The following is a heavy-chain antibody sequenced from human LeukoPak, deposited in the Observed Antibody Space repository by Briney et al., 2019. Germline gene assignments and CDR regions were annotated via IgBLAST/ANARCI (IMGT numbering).Heavy chain of an antibody. D-gene: IGHD2-2*01. V-gene: IGHV3-30*18. CDR3: AKLGCSSTRCYINY. Sequence: GGSLRLSCAASGFPFSIYGMRWVRQAPGKGLEWVAVISYDGSDQHYADSVKGRFTVSRDNSKNTLYLQMNSLRVEDTAVYYCAKLGCSSTRCYINYWGQGTLVTVSS. CDR2: ISYDGSDQ. CDR1: GFPFSIYG. J-gene: IGHJ4*02.